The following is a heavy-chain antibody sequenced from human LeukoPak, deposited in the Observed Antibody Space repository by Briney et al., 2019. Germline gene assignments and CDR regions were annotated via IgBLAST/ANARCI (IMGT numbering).Heavy chain of an antibody. CDR3: ARVGYYGSGSYYNGFLDY. J-gene: IGHJ4*02. D-gene: IGHD3-10*01. V-gene: IGHV1-18*01. Sequence: ASVKVSCKASGYTFTSYGISWVRQAPGQGLEWMGWISAYNGNTNYAQKLQGRVTMTTDTSTSTAYMELRSLRSDDTAVYYCARVGYYGSGSYYNGFLDYWGQGTLVTVSS. CDR2: ISAYNGNT. CDR1: GYTFTSYG.